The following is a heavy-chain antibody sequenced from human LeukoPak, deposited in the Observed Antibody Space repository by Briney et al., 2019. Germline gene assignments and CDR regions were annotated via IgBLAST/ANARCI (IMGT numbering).Heavy chain of an antibody. J-gene: IGHJ6*03. V-gene: IGHV1-18*01. CDR3: AREGVMAHRRHYYYYYMDV. CDR1: GYTFTSYG. D-gene: IGHD2-8*01. CDR2: ISAYNGNT. Sequence: ASVKVSCKASGYTFTSYGISWVRQAPGQGLEWMGWISAYNGNTNYAQKLQGRVTMTTDTSTSTAYMELRSLRSDDTAVYYCAREGVMAHRRHYYYYYMDVWGKGTTVTISS.